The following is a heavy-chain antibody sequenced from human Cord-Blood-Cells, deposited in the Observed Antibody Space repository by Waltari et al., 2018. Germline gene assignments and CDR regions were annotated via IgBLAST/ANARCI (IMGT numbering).Heavy chain of an antibody. CDR3: VTQVPPSGSYKGNWFDP. V-gene: IGHV4-34*01. J-gene: IGHJ5*02. D-gene: IGHD1-26*01. Sequence: QVQLQQWGAGLLKPSETLSLTCAVYGGSFSGYYWSWIRQPPGQGLEWIGEINHSGSTNYNPSLKSRVTISVDTSKNQFSLKLSSVTAADTAVYYCVTQVPPSGSYKGNWFDPWGQGTLVTVSS. CDR2: INHSGST. CDR1: GGSFSGYY.